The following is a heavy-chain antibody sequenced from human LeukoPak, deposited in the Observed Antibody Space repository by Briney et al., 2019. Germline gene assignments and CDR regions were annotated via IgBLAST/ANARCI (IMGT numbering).Heavy chain of an antibody. Sequence: KTSETLSLTCTVSGGSISSSSYYWGWIRQPPGKGLEWIGSIYYSGSTYYNPSLKSRVTISVDTSKNQFSLKLSSVTAADTAVYYCAREESFDIWGQGTMVTVSS. CDR2: IYYSGST. CDR3: AREESFDI. V-gene: IGHV4-39*07. CDR1: GGSISSSSYY. D-gene: IGHD3-10*01. J-gene: IGHJ3*02.